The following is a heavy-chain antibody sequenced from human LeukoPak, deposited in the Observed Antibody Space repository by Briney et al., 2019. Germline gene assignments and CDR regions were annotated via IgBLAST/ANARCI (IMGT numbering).Heavy chain of an antibody. CDR2: INSDGSST. CDR3: ARDRGGSAFDI. J-gene: IGHJ3*02. D-gene: IGHD3-10*01. V-gene: IGHV3-74*01. CDR1: GFTFRSYW. Sequence: GGSLRLSRAPSGFTFRSYWMHWARQAPGKGLVWVSRINSDGSSTSYADSVKGRFTISRDNAKNTLYLQMNSLRAEDTAVYHCARDRGGSAFDILGQGTMVTVSS.